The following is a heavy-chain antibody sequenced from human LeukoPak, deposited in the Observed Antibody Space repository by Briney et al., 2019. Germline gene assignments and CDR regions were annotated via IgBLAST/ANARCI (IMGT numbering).Heavy chain of an antibody. J-gene: IGHJ4*02. CDR1: GDSIGSGGHY. CDR2: IYFNEKS. V-gene: IGHV4-31*03. CDR3: AREVFYDYGSSFRRGSGYFDH. D-gene: IGHD2/OR15-2a*01. Sequence: KTSETLSLTCTVSGDSIGSGGHYWSWIRQHPGRGLEWLGYIYFNEKSDYNPSLKSRLSISVDTSKNQFSLKLSSVTAADTAVYFCAREVFYDYGSSFRRGSGYFDHWGQGALVTVSS.